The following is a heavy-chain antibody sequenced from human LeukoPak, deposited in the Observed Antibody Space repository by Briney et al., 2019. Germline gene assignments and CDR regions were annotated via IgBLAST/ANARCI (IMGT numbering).Heavy chain of an antibody. D-gene: IGHD1-7*01. CDR2: IKSKTDGGTT. CDR3: AAAELRHYSYYYYMDV. J-gene: IGHJ6*03. CDR1: GFTFSNAW. V-gene: IGHV3-15*01. Sequence: RSGGSLRLSCAASGFTFSNAWMSWVRQAPGKGLEWVGRIKSKTDGGTTDYAAPVKGRFTISRDDSKNTLYLQMNSLKTEDTAVYFCAAAELRHYSYYYYMDVWGKGTTVTVSS.